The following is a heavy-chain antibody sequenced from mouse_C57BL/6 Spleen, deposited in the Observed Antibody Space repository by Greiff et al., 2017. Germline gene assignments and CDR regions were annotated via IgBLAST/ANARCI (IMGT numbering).Heavy chain of an antibody. CDR3: ARSYDGSMDY. CDR1: GFTFTDYY. Sequence: EVHLVESGGGLVQPGGSLSLSCAASGFTFTDYYMSWVRQPPGKALEWLGFIRNKANGYTTEYSASVKGRFTISRDNSQSILYLQMNALRAEDSATYVCARSYDGSMDYWGQGTSVTVSS. D-gene: IGHD2-3*01. J-gene: IGHJ4*01. CDR2: IRNKANGYTT. V-gene: IGHV7-3*01.